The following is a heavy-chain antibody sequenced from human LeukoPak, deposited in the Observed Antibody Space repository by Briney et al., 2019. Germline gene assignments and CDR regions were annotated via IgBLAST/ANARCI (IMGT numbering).Heavy chain of an antibody. D-gene: IGHD3-22*01. CDR1: RLTFTKYY. V-gene: IGHV3-21*01. J-gene: IGHJ3*02. CDR3: ARDTRVTMILTAFDI. CDR2: ISSNSADI. Sequence: GGSLRFSCSASRLTFTKYYMNWVRQAPGKGLEWVSSISSNSADIYYADSVKGRFTISRDNAKNSLYLQMNSLRVEDTAVSYCARDTRVTMILTAFDIWGQGTMVTVSS.